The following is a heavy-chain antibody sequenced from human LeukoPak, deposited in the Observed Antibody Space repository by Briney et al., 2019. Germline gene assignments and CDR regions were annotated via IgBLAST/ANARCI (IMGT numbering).Heavy chain of an antibody. Sequence: SVKVSCKASGGTFSSYAISWVRQAPGQGLEWMGGIIPIFGTANYAQKFQGRVTITTDESTSTAYMELSSLRSEDTAVYYCARAHGRSLGELSGQLDYWGQGTLVTVSS. CDR2: IIPIFGTA. J-gene: IGHJ4*02. D-gene: IGHD3-16*02. V-gene: IGHV1-69*05. CDR3: ARAHGRSLGELSGQLDY. CDR1: GGTFSSYA.